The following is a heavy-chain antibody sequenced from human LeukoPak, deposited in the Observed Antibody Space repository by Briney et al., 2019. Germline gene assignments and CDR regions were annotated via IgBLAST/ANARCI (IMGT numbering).Heavy chain of an antibody. CDR3: AREGGIAAAGTNWFDP. CDR1: GYTFTSYY. Sequence: ASVKVSCKASGYTFTSYYMHWVRQAPGQGLEWMGWINPNSGGTNYAQKFQGWVTMTRDTSISTAYMELSRLRSDDTAVYYCAREGGIAAAGTNWFDPWDQGTLVTVSS. CDR2: INPNSGGT. V-gene: IGHV1-2*04. J-gene: IGHJ5*02. D-gene: IGHD6-13*01.